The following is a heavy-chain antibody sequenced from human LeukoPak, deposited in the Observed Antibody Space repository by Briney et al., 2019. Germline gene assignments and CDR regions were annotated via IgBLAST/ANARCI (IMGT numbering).Heavy chain of an antibody. CDR2: ISGSGGST. V-gene: IGHV3-23*01. CDR1: GFTFSSYA. J-gene: IGHJ4*02. Sequence: GGSLRLSCAASGFTFSSYAMNWVRQAPGKGLEWVSAISGSGGSTYNADSVKGRFTISRDNSKNTLYLQMNSLRAEDTAVYYCATLFYYDILTGYSNFDYWGQGTLVTVSS. D-gene: IGHD3-9*01. CDR3: ATLFYYDILTGYSNFDY.